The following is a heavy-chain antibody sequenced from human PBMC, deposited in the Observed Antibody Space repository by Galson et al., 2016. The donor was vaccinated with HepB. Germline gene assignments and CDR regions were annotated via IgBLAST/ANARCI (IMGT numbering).Heavy chain of an antibody. CDR2: MFTSGSS. CDR1: GGSISSGSYF. CDR3: AVWFGDVNY. Sequence: TLSLTCTVSGGSISSGSYFCNWIRQPAGKGLEWIGSMFTSGSSNYNPSLKSRVTISLDTSKNQFFLKMSSVTAADTAVYYCAVWFGDVNYWGQGILVTVSS. J-gene: IGHJ4*02. D-gene: IGHD3-10*01. V-gene: IGHV4-61*02.